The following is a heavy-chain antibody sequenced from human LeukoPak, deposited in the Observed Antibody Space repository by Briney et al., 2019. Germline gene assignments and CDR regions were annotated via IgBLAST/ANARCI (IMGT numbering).Heavy chain of an antibody. J-gene: IGHJ4*01. D-gene: IGHD1-7*01. Sequence: PSETLSLTCAVYGGSFSGYYWSRLRQPPGKGLEWIGEINHSESTNYNPSLKSRVTISVDTSKSQFSLKLSSVTAADTAVYYCARGRDTNWNYALDYWGHGTLVTVSS. CDR1: GGSFSGYY. CDR3: ARGRDTNWNYALDY. V-gene: IGHV4-34*01. CDR2: INHSEST.